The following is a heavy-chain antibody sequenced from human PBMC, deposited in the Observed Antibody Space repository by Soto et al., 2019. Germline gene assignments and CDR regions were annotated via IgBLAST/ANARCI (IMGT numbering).Heavy chain of an antibody. CDR3: ARGLSRGGYCSSTSCSTY. J-gene: IGHJ4*02. CDR1: GFTFSSYS. V-gene: IGHV3-48*01. Sequence: GGSLRLSCTASGFTFSSYSMNWVRQAPGKGLEWVSYISSSSSTIYYADSVKGRFTISRDNAKNSLYLQMNSLRAEGTAVYYCARGLSRGGYCSSTSCSTYWGQGTLVTVSS. CDR2: ISSSSSTI. D-gene: IGHD2-2*01.